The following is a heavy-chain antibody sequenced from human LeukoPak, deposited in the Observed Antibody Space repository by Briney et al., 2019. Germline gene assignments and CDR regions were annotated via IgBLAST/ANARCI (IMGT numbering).Heavy chain of an antibody. D-gene: IGHD5-24*01. CDR3: TRTLQSVRDGYKSFDS. Sequence: GGSLGLSCAASGFTFSSYSMNWVRQAPGKGLEWVSSISSSSSYIYYADSVKGRFTISRDNAKNSLFLQMNSLRAEDTAVYYCTRTLQSVRDGYKSFDSWGQGTLVTVSS. CDR1: GFTFSSYS. V-gene: IGHV3-21*01. CDR2: ISSSSSYI. J-gene: IGHJ4*02.